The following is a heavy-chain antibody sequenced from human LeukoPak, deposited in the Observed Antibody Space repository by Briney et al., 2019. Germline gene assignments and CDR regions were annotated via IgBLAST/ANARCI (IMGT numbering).Heavy chain of an antibody. Sequence: ASVKVSCKASGYTFTSYGISWVRQAPGHALEWMGWISAYNGNTNYAQKLQGRVTMTTDTSTSTAYMELRSLRSDDTAVYYCARAQGDCSSTSCYAYYYYMDVWGKGTTVTISS. D-gene: IGHD2-2*01. CDR2: ISAYNGNT. CDR1: GYTFTSYG. J-gene: IGHJ6*03. CDR3: ARAQGDCSSTSCYAYYYYMDV. V-gene: IGHV1-18*01.